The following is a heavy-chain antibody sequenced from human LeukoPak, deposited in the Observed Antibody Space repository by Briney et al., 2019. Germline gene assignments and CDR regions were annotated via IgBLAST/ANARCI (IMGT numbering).Heavy chain of an antibody. CDR2: INHSGST. CDR3: ARGLRIAAAGNNWFDP. Sequence: SETLSLTCAVYGGSFSGYYWSWIRQPPGKGLEWIGEINHSGSTNYNPSLKSRVTISVDTSKNQFSLKLSSVTAADTAVYYCARGLRIAAAGNNWFDPRGQGTLVTVSS. CDR1: GGSFSGYY. V-gene: IGHV4-34*01. D-gene: IGHD6-13*01. J-gene: IGHJ5*02.